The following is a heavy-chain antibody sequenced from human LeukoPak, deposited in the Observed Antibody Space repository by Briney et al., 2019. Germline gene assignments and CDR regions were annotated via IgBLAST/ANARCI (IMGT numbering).Heavy chain of an antibody. V-gene: IGHV1-2*02. D-gene: IGHD6-13*01. CDR1: GYTFTCYH. CDR2: INPNNGGT. CDR3: ARDWSGGAAAVYY. Sequence: GASVKVSCKASGYTFTCYHMHWVRQAPGQGLEWMGWINPNNGGTNYAQQFQGRVTMTRDTSINTAYMELSRLRSDDTAVYYCARDWSGGAAAVYYWGQGTLVTVSS. J-gene: IGHJ4*02.